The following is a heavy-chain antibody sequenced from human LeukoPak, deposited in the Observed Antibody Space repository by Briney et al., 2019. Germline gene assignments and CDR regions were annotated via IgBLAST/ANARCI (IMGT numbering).Heavy chain of an antibody. CDR2: ISSNGGIT. CDR3: ARVYSSSWYSAFDI. J-gene: IGHJ3*02. V-gene: IGHV3-64*01. Sequence: PGGSLRLSCAASGFTFSSYAMHWVRQAPGKGLEYVSAISSNGGITYYANSLKGRFTISRDNSKNTLYLQMGSLRAEDMAVYYCARVYSSSWYSAFDIWGQGTMVTVSS. D-gene: IGHD6-13*01. CDR1: GFTFSSYA.